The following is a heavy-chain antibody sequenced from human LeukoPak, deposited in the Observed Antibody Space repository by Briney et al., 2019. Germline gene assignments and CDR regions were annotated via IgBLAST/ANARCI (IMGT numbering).Heavy chain of an antibody. CDR1: GGTFSSYA. CDR2: IIPIFGTA. D-gene: IGHD3-9*01. V-gene: IGHV1-69*05. J-gene: IGHJ4*02. Sequence: GASVKVSCKASGGTFSSYAISWVRQAPGQGLEWMGGIIPIFGTANYAQKLQGRVTMTTDTSTSTAYMELRSLRSDDTAVYYCARDRLDDILTGYYRYWGQGTLVTVSS. CDR3: ARDRLDDILTGYYRY.